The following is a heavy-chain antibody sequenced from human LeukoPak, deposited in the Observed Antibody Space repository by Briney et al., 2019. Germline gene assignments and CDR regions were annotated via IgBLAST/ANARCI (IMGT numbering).Heavy chain of an antibody. CDR3: AREADS. CDR1: GVSISSYY. V-gene: IGHV4-4*07. Sequence: SETLSLTCSVSGVSISSYYWTWIRQPAGKGLEWIGRISTSGSTNYSPSLKSRVTMSLDTSENQFSLKLNSVTAADTAVYYCAREADSWGQGTLVTVSS. J-gene: IGHJ5*01. CDR2: ISTSGST.